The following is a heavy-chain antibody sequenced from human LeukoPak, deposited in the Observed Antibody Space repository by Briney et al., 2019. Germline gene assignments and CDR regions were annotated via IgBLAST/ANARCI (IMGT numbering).Heavy chain of an antibody. CDR1: GYTFTGYY. D-gene: IGHD6-13*01. J-gene: IGHJ4*02. CDR3: ARDEYSSRGTNY. V-gene: IGHV1-2*02. Sequence: ASVKVSCKASGYTFTGYYMHWVRQAPGQGLEWMGWINPNSGSTNYAQKFQGRVTMTRDTSISTAYMELSRLRSDDTAVYYCARDEYSSRGTNYWGQGTLVTVSS. CDR2: INPNSGST.